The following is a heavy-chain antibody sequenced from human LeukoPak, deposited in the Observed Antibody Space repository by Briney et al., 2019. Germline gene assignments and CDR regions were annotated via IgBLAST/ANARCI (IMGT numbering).Heavy chain of an antibody. V-gene: IGHV1-18*01. J-gene: IGHJ3*02. Sequence: ASVKVSCKASGYTFTSYGISWVRQAPGQGLEWMGWISAYNGNTNYAQKLQGRVTMTTDTSTSTAYMELRSLRAEDTAVYYCAKVGEEWGAQGAFDIWGQGTMVTVSS. D-gene: IGHD3-16*01. CDR2: ISAYNGNT. CDR1: GYTFTSYG. CDR3: AKVGEEWGAQGAFDI.